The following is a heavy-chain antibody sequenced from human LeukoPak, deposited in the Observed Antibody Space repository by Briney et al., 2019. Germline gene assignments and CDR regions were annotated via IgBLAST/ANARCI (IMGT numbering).Heavy chain of an antibody. CDR3: ARRRFMGPMGRSYWFDP. Sequence: SETLSLTCTVSGGSISSTTHYWGWIRQPPGKGLERIGTIYYSGSTNYNPSLKSRVTISVDTSKNQFSLKLSSVTAADTAVYYCARRRFMGPMGRSYWFDPWGQGSLVTVSS. CDR2: IYYSGST. V-gene: IGHV4-39*01. CDR1: GGSISSTTHY. D-gene: IGHD3-10*01. J-gene: IGHJ5*02.